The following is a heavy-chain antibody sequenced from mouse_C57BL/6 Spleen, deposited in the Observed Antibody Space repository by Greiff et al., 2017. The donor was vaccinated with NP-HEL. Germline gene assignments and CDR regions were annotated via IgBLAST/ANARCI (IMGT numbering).Heavy chain of an antibody. Sequence: QVQLQQPGAELVKPGASVKLSCKASGYTFTSYWMQWVKQRPGQGLEWIGEIDPSDSYTNYNQKFKGKAKLTVDTSSSTAYMQLSSLTSEDSAVYYCASDSSGYLDYWGQGTTLTVSS. CDR2: IDPSDSYT. J-gene: IGHJ2*01. D-gene: IGHD3-2*02. CDR3: ASDSSGYLDY. CDR1: GYTFTSYW. V-gene: IGHV1-50*01.